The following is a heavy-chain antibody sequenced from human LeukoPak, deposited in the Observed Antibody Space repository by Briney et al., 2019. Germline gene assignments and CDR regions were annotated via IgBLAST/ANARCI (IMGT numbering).Heavy chain of an antibody. Sequence: SQTLSLTCTVSGGSISSGDYYWSWIRQPPGKGLEWIGYIYYSGSTYYNPSLKSRVTISVDTSKNQFSLKLSSVTAADTAVYYCDRDTGGSWENDYWGQGTLVTVSS. D-gene: IGHD2-15*01. CDR2: IYYSGST. CDR1: GGSISSGDYY. CDR3: DRDTGGSWENDY. J-gene: IGHJ4*02. V-gene: IGHV4-30-4*08.